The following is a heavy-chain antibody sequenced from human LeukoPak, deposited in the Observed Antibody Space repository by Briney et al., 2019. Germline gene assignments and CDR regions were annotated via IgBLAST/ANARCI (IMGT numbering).Heavy chain of an antibody. D-gene: IGHD6-13*01. Sequence: PSETLSLTCTVSGGSISSSSYYWGWIRQPPGKGLEWIGSIYYSGSTYYNPSLKSRVTISVDTSKNQFSLKLSSVTAADTAVYYCARLLGGRCSSSWYNFGYWGQGTLVAVSS. CDR2: IYYSGST. CDR1: GGSISSSSYY. J-gene: IGHJ4*02. V-gene: IGHV4-39*01. CDR3: ARLLGGRCSSSWYNFGY.